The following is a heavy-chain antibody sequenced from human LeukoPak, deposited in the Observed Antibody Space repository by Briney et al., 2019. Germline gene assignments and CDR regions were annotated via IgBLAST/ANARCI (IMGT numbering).Heavy chain of an antibody. CDR1: GDSMSSIDW. D-gene: IGHD5-24*01. CDR3: AANGYFTIEY. Sequence: SGTLSLTCAVSGDSMSSIDWWSWVRQPPGKGLEWIGEIHHTGSTNYNPSLKSRVSISVDKSKNQFSLNFNSMSAADSAVYYCAANGYFTIEYWGQGTLVTVSS. CDR2: IHHTGST. V-gene: IGHV4-4*02. J-gene: IGHJ4*02.